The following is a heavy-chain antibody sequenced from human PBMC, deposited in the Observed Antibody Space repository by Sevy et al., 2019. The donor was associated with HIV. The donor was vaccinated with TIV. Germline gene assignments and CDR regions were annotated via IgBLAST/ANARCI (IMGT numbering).Heavy chain of an antibody. D-gene: IGHD2-2*01. CDR1: GGSFSGYY. V-gene: IGHV4-34*01. Sequence: SETLSLTCAVYGGSFSGYYWNWIRQSPGKGLEWIAEINYRENINYNPSLKSRVTVSIDTSKNQFSLNLTSVTSADAAIYYCARRAPQILPAAKRWFDPWGQGTQVTVSS. J-gene: IGHJ5*02. CDR2: INYRENI. CDR3: ARRAPQILPAAKRWFDP.